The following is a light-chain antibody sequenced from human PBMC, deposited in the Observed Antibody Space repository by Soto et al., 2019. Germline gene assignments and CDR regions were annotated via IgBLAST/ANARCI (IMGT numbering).Light chain of an antibody. Sequence: ETVLTQSPATLSLSPGERATLSCRASQPVSSYLAWYQHKPGQAPRLLIYDASNRATGIPARFSGSGSGTDFTLTISSLEPEDFATYYCLQHNTYPWTFGQGTKVEIK. CDR1: QPVSSY. J-gene: IGKJ1*01. CDR3: LQHNTYPWT. CDR2: DAS. V-gene: IGKV3-11*01.